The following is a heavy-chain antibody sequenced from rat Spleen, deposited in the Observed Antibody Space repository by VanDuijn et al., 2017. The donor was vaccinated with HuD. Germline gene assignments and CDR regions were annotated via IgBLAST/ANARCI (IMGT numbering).Heavy chain of an antibody. CDR1: GFTFSDYA. D-gene: IGHD1-12*02. CDR3: ATDGYYDGRYYSVYAMDA. Sequence: EVQLVESGGGLVQPGNSLKLSCAASGFTFSDYAMAWVRQSPKKGLEWVASISPSGATTNHRDSVKGRFTISRDNGKNTLYLQMDSLRSEDTATYYCATDGYYDGRYYSVYAMDAWGQGASVTVSS. V-gene: IGHV5-19*01. CDR2: ISPSGATT. J-gene: IGHJ4*01.